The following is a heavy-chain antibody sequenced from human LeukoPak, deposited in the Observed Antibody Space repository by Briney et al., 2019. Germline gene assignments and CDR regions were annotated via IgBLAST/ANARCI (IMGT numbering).Heavy chain of an antibody. J-gene: IGHJ6*04. CDR3: ASSITMVRGPSVSYYGMDV. D-gene: IGHD3-10*01. CDR2: IYHSGST. V-gene: IGHV4-38-2*01. Sequence: PSETLSLTCAVSGYSLSSGYYWGWIRQPPGKGLEWIGSIYHSGSTYYNPSLKSRVTISVDTSKNQFSLKLRSVTAADTAVYYCASSITMVRGPSVSYYGMDVWGKGTTVTVSS. CDR1: GYSLSSGYY.